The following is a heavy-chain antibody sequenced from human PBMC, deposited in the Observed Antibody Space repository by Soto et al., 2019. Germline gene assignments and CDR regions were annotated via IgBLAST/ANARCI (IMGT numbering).Heavy chain of an antibody. D-gene: IGHD4-17*01. CDR2: ISSSSSYI. CDR3: ASYGDPVLAEYFQH. Sequence: EVQLVESGGGLVKPGGSLRLSCAASGFTFSSYSMNWVRQAPGKGLEWVSSISSSSSYIYYADSVKGRFTISRDNAKNSLYLQMNSLRAEDTAVYYCASYGDPVLAEYFQHWGQGTLVTVSS. CDR1: GFTFSSYS. J-gene: IGHJ1*01. V-gene: IGHV3-21*01.